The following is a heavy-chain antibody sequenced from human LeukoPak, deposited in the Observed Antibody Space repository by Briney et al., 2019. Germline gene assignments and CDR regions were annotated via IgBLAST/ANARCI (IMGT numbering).Heavy chain of an antibody. CDR3: ARSLPPYSGSYPGVFDS. D-gene: IGHD1-26*01. CDR1: GHTFSSHA. Sequence: PGGSLRLSCAASGHTFSSHALIWIRQAPGRGLVWVSALSDSGGSTYYADSVKGRFTISRDNSKNTLYLQMNRLRAEDTAVYDCARSLPPYSGSYPGVFDSWGKGTLVTVSS. CDR2: LSDSGGST. V-gene: IGHV3-23*01. J-gene: IGHJ4*02.